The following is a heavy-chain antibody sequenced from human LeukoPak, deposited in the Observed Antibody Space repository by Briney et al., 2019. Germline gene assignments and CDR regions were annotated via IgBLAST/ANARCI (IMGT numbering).Heavy chain of an antibody. CDR2: INHSGNT. CDR1: AGTFSGYY. J-gene: IGHJ6*03. D-gene: IGHD4-11*01. CDR3: ARGQTTVTPHYYYYYMDV. V-gene: IGHV4-34*01. Sequence: SETLSLTCAVYAGTFSGYYWSWIRQPPGKGLEWIGEINHSGNTNYNPSLKSRVTISVDTSKRHFSLQLSSVTAADTAVYYCARGQTTVTPHYYYYYMDVWGKGTTVTVSS.